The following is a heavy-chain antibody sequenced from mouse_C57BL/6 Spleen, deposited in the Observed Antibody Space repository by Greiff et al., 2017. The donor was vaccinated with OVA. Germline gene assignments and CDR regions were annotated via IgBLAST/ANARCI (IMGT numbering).Heavy chain of an antibody. D-gene: IGHD1-3*01. Sequence: EVHLVESGGGLVKPGGSLKLSCAASGFTFSDYGMHWVRQAPEKGLEWVAYISSGSSTIYYADTVKGRFTISRDNAKNTLFLQMTSLRSEDTAMYYCARKWDGGAMGYWGQGTSVTVSS. J-gene: IGHJ4*01. CDR1: GFTFSDYG. V-gene: IGHV5-17*01. CDR3: ARKWDGGAMGY. CDR2: ISSGSSTI.